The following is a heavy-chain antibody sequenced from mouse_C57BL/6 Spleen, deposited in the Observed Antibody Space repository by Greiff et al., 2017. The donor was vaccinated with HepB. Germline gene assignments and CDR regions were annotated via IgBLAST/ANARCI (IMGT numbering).Heavy chain of an antibody. CDR3: ARGFYDGYLPFAY. CDR2: IYPGSGST. V-gene: IGHV1-55*01. J-gene: IGHJ3*01. D-gene: IGHD2-3*01. Sequence: VQLQQPGAELVKPGASVKMSCKASGYTFTSYWITWVKQRPGQGLEWIGDIYPGSGSTNYNEKFKSKATLTVDTSSSTAYMQLSSLTSEDSAVYYCARGFYDGYLPFAYWGQGTLVTVSA. CDR1: GYTFTSYW.